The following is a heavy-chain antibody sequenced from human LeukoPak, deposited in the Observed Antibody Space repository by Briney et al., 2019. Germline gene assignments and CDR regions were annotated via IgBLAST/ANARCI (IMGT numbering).Heavy chain of an antibody. J-gene: IGHJ4*02. Sequence: SGPTLVNPTQTLTLTCTFSGFSLSTSGMRVSWIRQPPGKALEWLVRIDWDDDKFYSTSLKTRLTISKDTSKNQVVLTMTNMDPVDTATYYCAVAYYGSGSYLVDYWGQGTLVTVSS. CDR1: GFSLSTSGMR. CDR2: IDWDDDK. D-gene: IGHD3-10*01. CDR3: AVAYYGSGSYLVDY. V-gene: IGHV2-70*04.